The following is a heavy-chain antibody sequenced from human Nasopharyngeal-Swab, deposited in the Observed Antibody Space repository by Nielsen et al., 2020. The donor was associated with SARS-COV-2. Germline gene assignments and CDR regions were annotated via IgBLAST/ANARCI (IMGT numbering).Heavy chain of an antibody. Sequence: LRLSCTLSGGSISSGGYYWSWIRQHPGKGLEWIGYIYYSGSTYYNPSLKSRVTISVDTSQNQFSLNLSSVTAADTAVYYCARVSGTNYSYGMDVWGQGTTVTVSS. CDR1: GGSISSGGYY. V-gene: IGHV4-31*03. J-gene: IGHJ6*02. CDR3: ARVSGTNYSYGMDV. CDR2: IYYSGST. D-gene: IGHD1-7*01.